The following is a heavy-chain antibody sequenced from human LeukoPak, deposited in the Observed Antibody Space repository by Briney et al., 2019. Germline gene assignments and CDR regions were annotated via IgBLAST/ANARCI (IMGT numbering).Heavy chain of an antibody. CDR3: AKSTTVTQRGYFDY. CDR1: GFTFSSYG. D-gene: IGHD4-17*01. Sequence: PGGSLRLSCAASGFTFSSYGMHWVRQAPGKGLEWVAVISYDGSNKYYADSVKGRFTISRDNSKSTLYLQMNSLRAEDTAVYYCAKSTTVTQRGYFDYWGQGTLVTVSS. V-gene: IGHV3-30*18. CDR2: ISYDGSNK. J-gene: IGHJ4*02.